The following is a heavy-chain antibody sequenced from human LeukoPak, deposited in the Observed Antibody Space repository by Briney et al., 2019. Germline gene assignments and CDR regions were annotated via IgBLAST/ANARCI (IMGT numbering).Heavy chain of an antibody. CDR2: IYYSGST. J-gene: IGHJ5*02. D-gene: IGHD5-18*01. CDR1: GGSISSYY. V-gene: IGHV4-59*01. Sequence: SETLSLTCTVSGGSISSYYWSWIRQPPGKGLEWIGYIYYSGSTNYNPSLKSRVTISVDTSKNQFSLKLSSVTAADTAVYYCARAAHGYSYGYGGNWFDPWGQGTLVTVSS. CDR3: ARAAHGYSYGYGGNWFDP.